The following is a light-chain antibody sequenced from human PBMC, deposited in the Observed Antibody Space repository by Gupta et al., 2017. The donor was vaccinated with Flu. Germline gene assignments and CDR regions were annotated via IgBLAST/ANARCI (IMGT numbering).Light chain of an antibody. V-gene: IGLV2-8*01. CDR1: SSDVGGYNY. CDR2: EVS. J-gene: IGLJ3*02. CDR3: SSYAGSNKGV. Sequence: QSALTQPPSASGSPGQSVTISCTGHSSDVGGYNYVSWYQQHPGKAPILMIYEVSKRPSGVPDRFAGSKSGNTASLTVSGLQAEDEADYYCSSYAGSNKGVFGGGTKLTVL.